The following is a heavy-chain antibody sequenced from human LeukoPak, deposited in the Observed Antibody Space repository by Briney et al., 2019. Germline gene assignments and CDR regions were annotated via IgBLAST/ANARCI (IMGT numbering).Heavy chain of an antibody. D-gene: IGHD6-13*01. Sequence: SETLSLSCTVSGGSMSSNTHSWAWIRQPPGKGLEWIGSVRYGGSTYYNPSVNSRISVSADTSKNHFSLNLTSVTAADTAVYYCARVSDNSWFSIHEAFDIWGQGTMVTVSS. V-gene: IGHV4-39*02. CDR2: VRYGGST. J-gene: IGHJ3*02. CDR1: GGSMSSNTHS. CDR3: ARVSDNSWFSIHEAFDI.